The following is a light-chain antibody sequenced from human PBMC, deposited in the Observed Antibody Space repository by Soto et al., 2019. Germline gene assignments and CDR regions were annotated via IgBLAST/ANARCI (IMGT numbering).Light chain of an antibody. CDR2: EVT. CDR1: TSDVGSYDI. V-gene: IGLV2-23*02. J-gene: IGLJ2*01. CDR3: CSYAGDDDVI. Sequence: QSVLTQPASASASPGQSITISCTGATSDVGSYDIVSWYQQHPGRAPKLLIYEVTKRPSGVSNRFSGSKSGNTASLTISGLQAEDEADYYCCSYAGDDDVIFGGGTKLTGL.